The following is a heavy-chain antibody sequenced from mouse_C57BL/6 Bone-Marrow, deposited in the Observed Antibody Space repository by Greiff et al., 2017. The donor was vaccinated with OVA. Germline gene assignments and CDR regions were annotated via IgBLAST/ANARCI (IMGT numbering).Heavy chain of an antibody. D-gene: IGHD1-1*01. V-gene: IGHV1-55*01. Sequence: QVQLKQPGAELVKPGASVKMSCKASGYTFTSYWITWVKQRPGQGLEWIGDIYPGSGSTNYNEKFKSKATLTVDTSSSTAYMQLSSLTSEDSAVYYCARSGHYYGSSYHVWGTGTTVTVSS. CDR3: ARSGHYYGSSYHV. CDR1: GYTFTSYW. CDR2: IYPGSGST. J-gene: IGHJ1*03.